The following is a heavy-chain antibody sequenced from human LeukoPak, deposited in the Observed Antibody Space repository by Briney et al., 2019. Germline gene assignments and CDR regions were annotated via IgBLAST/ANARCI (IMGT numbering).Heavy chain of an antibody. CDR2: IKQDGSIK. CDR1: GFTFSSYW. J-gene: IGHJ4*02. D-gene: IGHD1-26*01. V-gene: IGHV3-7*03. CDR3: ARDRPTNREQFYEY. Sequence: GGSLRLSCAASGFTFSSYWMSWVRQAPGKGLEWVANIKQDGSIKYYVDPVKGRFTISRDNAKSSLYLQMNSLRAEDTAVYYCARDRPTNREQFYEYWGQGTLVTVSS.